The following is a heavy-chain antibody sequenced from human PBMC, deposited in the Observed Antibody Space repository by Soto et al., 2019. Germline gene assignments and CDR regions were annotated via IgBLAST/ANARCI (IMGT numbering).Heavy chain of an antibody. CDR2: INPSGGST. Sequence: ASVKVSCKASGYTFTSYYMHWVRQASGQGLEWMGIINPSGGSTSYAQKFQGRVTMTRDTSTSTVYMELSSLRSEDTAVYYCAGNPVLEGGMDVWGQGTTVTVSS. J-gene: IGHJ6*02. V-gene: IGHV1-46*01. CDR3: AGNPVLEGGMDV. CDR1: GYTFTSYY. D-gene: IGHD1-1*01.